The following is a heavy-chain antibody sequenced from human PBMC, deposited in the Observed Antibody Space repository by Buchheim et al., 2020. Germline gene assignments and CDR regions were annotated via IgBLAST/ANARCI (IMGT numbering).Heavy chain of an antibody. V-gene: IGHV3-7*01. J-gene: IGHJ4*02. D-gene: IGHD3-10*01. Sequence: VQLVESGGGWVQPGGSLRLSCEASGLTFSNNYMSWVRQTPGKGLEWVANIKEDGSDKSYVGSVRGRFTISTDIAKNSLFLQMNSLRAEDTAVYYCARPTMVRGVVLPPFYNWGQGTL. CDR1: GLTFSNNY. CDR2: IKEDGSDK. CDR3: ARPTMVRGVVLPPFYN.